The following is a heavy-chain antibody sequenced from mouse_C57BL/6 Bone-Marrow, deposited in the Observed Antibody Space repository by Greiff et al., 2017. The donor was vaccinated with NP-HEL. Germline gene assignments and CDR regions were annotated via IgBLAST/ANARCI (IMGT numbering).Heavy chain of an antibody. Sequence: EVQLQQSGPVLVKPGASVKMSCKASGYTFTDYYMNWVKQSHGKSLEWIGVINPYNGGTSYNQKFKGKATLTVDKSSSTAYMELNSLTSEDSAFYYCASLPRDFDYWGQGTTLTVSS. CDR2: INPYNGGT. V-gene: IGHV1-19*01. CDR1: GYTFTDYY. D-gene: IGHD2-1*01. J-gene: IGHJ2*01. CDR3: ASLPRDFDY.